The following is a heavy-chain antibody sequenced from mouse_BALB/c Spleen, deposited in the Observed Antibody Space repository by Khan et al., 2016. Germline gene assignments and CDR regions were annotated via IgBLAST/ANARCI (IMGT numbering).Heavy chain of an antibody. J-gene: IGHJ3*01. CDR2: IDPASGNT. CDR3: ARSPYDDDVGCAY. V-gene: IGHV14-3*02. D-gene: IGHD2-4*01. Sequence: VQLKQSGAELVKPGASVKLSCTASGFNIKDTYMHWVKQRPEQGLEWIGRIDPASGNTKYAPKFQGKATITADTSSKTAYLQLSSLKSEDTAVYYCARSPYDDDVGCAYWGQGTLVTVSA. CDR1: GFNIKDTY.